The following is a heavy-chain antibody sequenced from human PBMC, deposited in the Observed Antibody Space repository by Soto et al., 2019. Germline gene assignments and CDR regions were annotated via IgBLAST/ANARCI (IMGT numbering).Heavy chain of an antibody. V-gene: IGHV3-23*01. CDR2: ISGSGGST. Sequence: GGSLRLSCAASGFTFSSYAMSWVRQAPGKGLEWVSAISGSGGSTYYADSVKGRFTISRDNSKNTLYLQMNSLRAEDTAVYYCAKDLWLGCSGGSCSPPAWDGFDYWGQGTLVTVSS. J-gene: IGHJ4*02. CDR3: AKDLWLGCSGGSCSPPAWDGFDY. D-gene: IGHD2-15*01. CDR1: GFTFSSYA.